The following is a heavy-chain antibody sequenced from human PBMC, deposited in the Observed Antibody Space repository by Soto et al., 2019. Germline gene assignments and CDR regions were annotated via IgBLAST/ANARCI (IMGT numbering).Heavy chain of an antibody. V-gene: IGHV1-58*02. CDR1: GFTFTSSA. D-gene: IGHD2-2*01. CDR3: AAGSPPYQLLSTNYYYYMDV. CDR2: IVVGSGNT. J-gene: IGHJ6*03. Sequence: ASVKVSCEASGFTFTSSAMQWVRQARGQRLEWIGWIVVGSGNTNYAQKFQERVTITRDMSTSTAYMELSSLRSEDTAVYYCAAGSPPYQLLSTNYYYYMDVWGKGTTVTVSS.